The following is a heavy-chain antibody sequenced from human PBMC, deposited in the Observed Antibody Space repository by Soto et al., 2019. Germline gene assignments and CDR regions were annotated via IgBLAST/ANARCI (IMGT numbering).Heavy chain of an antibody. D-gene: IGHD2-2*02. V-gene: IGHV3-21*01. Sequence: PGGSLRLSCVGSGFTFSTYSINWVRQAPGKGLEWVSSISSRSDIYYADSVKGRFTISRDNAKNSVSLQMNSLRAEDTAVYYCAREYTAWPLAYGLDVWGQGATVTVSS. CDR3: AREYTAWPLAYGLDV. J-gene: IGHJ6*02. CDR1: GFTFSTYS. CDR2: ISSRSDI.